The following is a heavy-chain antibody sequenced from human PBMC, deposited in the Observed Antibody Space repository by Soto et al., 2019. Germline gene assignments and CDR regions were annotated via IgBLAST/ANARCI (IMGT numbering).Heavy chain of an antibody. V-gene: IGHV3-66*01. CDR3: ASVDTAMNYYYGMDV. J-gene: IGHJ6*02. Sequence: EVQLVESGGGLVQPGGSLRLSCAASGFTVSSNYMSWVRQAPGKGLEWVSVIYSGGSTYYADSVKGRFTISRENSKNTMYLQMNSLRAEDTAVYYCASVDTAMNYYYGMDVWGQGTTVTVSS. CDR2: IYSGGST. CDR1: GFTVSSNY. D-gene: IGHD5-18*01.